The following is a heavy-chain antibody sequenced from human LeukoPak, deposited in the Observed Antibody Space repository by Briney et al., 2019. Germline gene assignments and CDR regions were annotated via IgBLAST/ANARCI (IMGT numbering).Heavy chain of an antibody. CDR2: IYTSGST. CDR3: ARARDQAWGVDFDWPPMRYYYYMDV. D-gene: IGHD3-9*01. CDR1: RGSISTFY. Sequence: SETLSLTCTVSRGSISTFYWSWIRQPAGKGLEWIGRIYTSGSTNYNPSLKSRVTISVDTSKNQFSLKLSSVTAADTAVYYCARARDQAWGVDFDWPPMRYYYYMDVWGKGTTVTISS. V-gene: IGHV4-4*07. J-gene: IGHJ6*03.